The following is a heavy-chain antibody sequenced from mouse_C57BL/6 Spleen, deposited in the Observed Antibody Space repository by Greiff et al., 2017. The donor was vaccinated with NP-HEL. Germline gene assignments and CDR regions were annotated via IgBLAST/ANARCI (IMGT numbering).Heavy chain of an antibody. V-gene: IGHV1-64*01. D-gene: IGHD2-2*01. CDR2: IHPNSGST. J-gene: IGHJ1*03. CDR3: ARHHYGYDGWYFDV. CDR1: GYTFTSYW. Sequence: VQLQQSGAELVKPGASVKLSCKASGYTFTSYWMHWVKQRPGQGLEWIGMIHPNSGSTNYNEKFKSKATLTVDKSSSTAYMKLSSLTSEDSAVYYCARHHYGYDGWYFDVWGTGTTVTVSS.